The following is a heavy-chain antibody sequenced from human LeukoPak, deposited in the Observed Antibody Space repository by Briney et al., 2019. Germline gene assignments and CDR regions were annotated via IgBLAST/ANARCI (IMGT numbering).Heavy chain of an antibody. CDR3: ATDLVVAATHPYYYYGMDV. J-gene: IGHJ6*02. CDR1: GYTLTELS. V-gene: IGHV1-24*01. CDR2: FDPEDGET. Sequence: ASVKVSCKVSGYTLTELSMHWVRQAPGNGLEWMGGFDPEDGETIYAQKFQGRVTMTEDTSTDTAYMELSSLRSEDTAVYYCATDLVVAATHPYYYYGMDVWGQGTTVTVSS. D-gene: IGHD2-15*01.